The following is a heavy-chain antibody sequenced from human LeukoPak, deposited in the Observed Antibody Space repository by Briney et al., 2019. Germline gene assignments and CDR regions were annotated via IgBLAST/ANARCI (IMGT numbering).Heavy chain of an antibody. CDR3: ARHVRKRGIAVAGTPGWFDP. J-gene: IGHJ5*02. Sequence: KSSETLSLTCAVYGGSFSGYYWSWIRQPPGKGLEWIGEINHSGSTNYNPSLKSRVTISVDTSKNQFSLKLSSVTAADTAVYYCARHVRKRGIAVAGTPGWFDPWGQGTLVTVSS. D-gene: IGHD6-19*01. CDR1: GGSFSGYY. CDR2: INHSGST. V-gene: IGHV4-34*01.